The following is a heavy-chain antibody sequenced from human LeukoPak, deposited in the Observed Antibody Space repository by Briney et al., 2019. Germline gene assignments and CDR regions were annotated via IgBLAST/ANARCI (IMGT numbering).Heavy chain of an antibody. D-gene: IGHD3-10*01. CDR3: VRDWGYYGSGSYIFDY. CDR1: GFTFSTYG. J-gene: IGHJ4*02. V-gene: IGHV3-23*01. CDR2: ISGSGGST. Sequence: GGTLRLSCVASGFTFSTYGMSWVRQAPGKGLEWVSAISGSGGSTYYADSVKGRFTISRDNSKNTLYLQMNSLRPDDTAVYYCVRDWGYYGSGSYIFDYWGQGTLVAVSS.